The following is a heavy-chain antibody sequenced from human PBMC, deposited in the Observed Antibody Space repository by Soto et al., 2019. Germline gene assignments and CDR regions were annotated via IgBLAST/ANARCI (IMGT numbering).Heavy chain of an antibody. J-gene: IGHJ6*03. Sequence: QVQLVESGGGVVQPGRSLRLSCAASGFTFSSYGMHWVRQAPGKGLEWVAVISYDGSNKYYADSVKGRFTISRDNSKNTLYLQMNSLRAEDTAVYYCAKDIYSGYDYYYYYMDVWGKGTTVTVSS. V-gene: IGHV3-30*18. CDR1: GFTFSSYG. D-gene: IGHD5-12*01. CDR3: AKDIYSGYDYYYYYMDV. CDR2: ISYDGSNK.